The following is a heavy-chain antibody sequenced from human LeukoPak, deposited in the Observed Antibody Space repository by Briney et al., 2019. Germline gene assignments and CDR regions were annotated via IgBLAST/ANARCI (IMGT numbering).Heavy chain of an antibody. Sequence: SETLSLTCTVSGASISSFYWSWIRQPPGKGLEWIGYIYNSGSANYNPSLKSRVTISVDTSKNQFSLKLSSVTAADTAVYYCARGGDGYNPLFHWGQGTLVTVSS. CDR1: GASISSFY. D-gene: IGHD5-24*01. V-gene: IGHV4-59*01. CDR3: ARGGDGYNPLFH. CDR2: IYNSGSA. J-gene: IGHJ1*01.